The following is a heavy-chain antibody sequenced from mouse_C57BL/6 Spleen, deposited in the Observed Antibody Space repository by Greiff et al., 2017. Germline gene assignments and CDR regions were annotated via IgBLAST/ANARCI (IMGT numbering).Heavy chain of an antibody. V-gene: IGHV1-80*01. CDR3: ARSTTVVATDYAMDY. Sequence: VQLQQSGAELVKPGASVKISCKASGYAFSSYWMNWVKQRPGKGLEWIGQIYPGDGDTNYNGKFKGKATLTADKSSSTAYMQLSRLTSEDSAVYFCARSTTVVATDYAMDYWGQGTSVTVSS. CDR2: IYPGDGDT. CDR1: GYAFSSYW. D-gene: IGHD1-1*01. J-gene: IGHJ4*01.